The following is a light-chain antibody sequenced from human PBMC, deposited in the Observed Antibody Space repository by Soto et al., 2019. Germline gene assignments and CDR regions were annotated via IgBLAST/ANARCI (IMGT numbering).Light chain of an antibody. CDR3: CSYTTFSTLAGV. V-gene: IGLV2-14*01. CDR2: EVS. CDR1: RSDVGTYNY. Sequence: QSALTQPASVSGSPGQSITISCTGTRSDVGTYNYVSWYQQYPGKAPKLMIYEVSNRPSGVSYRFSGSKSGNTASLTISGLQPEDEAEYYCCSYTTFSTLAGVFGGGTKLTVL. J-gene: IGLJ2*01.